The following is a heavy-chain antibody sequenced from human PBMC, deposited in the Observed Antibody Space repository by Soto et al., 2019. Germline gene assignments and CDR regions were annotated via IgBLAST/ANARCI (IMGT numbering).Heavy chain of an antibody. CDR2: IDPSDSYT. CDR1: GYSFTSYW. J-gene: IGHJ6*02. V-gene: IGHV5-10-1*01. D-gene: IGHD3-22*01. CDR3: ARITYDSSGYYSPYYYYGMDV. Sequence: LGESLKISCKGSGYSFTSYWIGWVCQMPGKGLEWMGRIDPSDSYTNYSPSFQGHVTISADKSISTAYLQWSSLKASDTAMYYCARITYDSSGYYSPYYYYGMDVWGQGTTVTVSS.